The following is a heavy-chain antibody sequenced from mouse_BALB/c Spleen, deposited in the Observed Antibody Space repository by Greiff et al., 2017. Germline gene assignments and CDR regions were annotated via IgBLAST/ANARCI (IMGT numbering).Heavy chain of an antibody. J-gene: IGHJ3*01. D-gene: IGHD2-3*01. CDR3: ARIYDGYYAWFAY. Sequence: EVKLMESGGGLVKPGGSLKLSCAASGFDFSRYWMSWVRQAPGKGLEWIGEINPDSSTINYTPSLKDKFINSRDNAKNTLYLQMSKVRSEDTALYYCARIYDGYYAWFAYWGQGTLVTVSA. CDR2: INPDSSTI. V-gene: IGHV4-1*02. CDR1: GFDFSRYW.